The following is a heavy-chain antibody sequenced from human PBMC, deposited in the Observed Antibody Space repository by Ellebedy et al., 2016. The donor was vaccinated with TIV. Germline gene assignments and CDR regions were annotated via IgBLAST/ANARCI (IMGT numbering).Heavy chain of an antibody. CDR3: AKMSGSTLTTSFDY. CDR2: ISNTGRGT. V-gene: IGHV3-23*01. J-gene: IGHJ4*02. CDR1: GFAFGNYA. D-gene: IGHD4-17*01. Sequence: PGGSLRLSCAASGFAFGNYAMTWVRQAPGKGLEWVSSISNTGRGTFYADSVRGRFTVSRDNSKSTLDLHMNNLGAEDTAVYFCAKMSGSTLTTSFDYWGQGSLVTVSS.